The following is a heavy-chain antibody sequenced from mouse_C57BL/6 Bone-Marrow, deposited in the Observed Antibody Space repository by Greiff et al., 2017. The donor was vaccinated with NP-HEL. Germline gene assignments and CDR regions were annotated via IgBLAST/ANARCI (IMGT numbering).Heavy chain of an antibody. CDR3: ARSAAGTALDWDKRYYAMDY. J-gene: IGHJ4*01. Sequence: QVQLQQPGAELVKPGASVKMSSKASGYTFTSYWITWVKQRPGQGLEWIGDIYPGSGSTNYNEKFKSKATLTVDTSSSTAYMQLSSLTSEDSAVYYCARSAAGTALDWDKRYYAMDYWGQGTSVTVSS. D-gene: IGHD4-1*01. CDR1: GYTFTSYW. CDR2: IYPGSGST. V-gene: IGHV1-55*01.